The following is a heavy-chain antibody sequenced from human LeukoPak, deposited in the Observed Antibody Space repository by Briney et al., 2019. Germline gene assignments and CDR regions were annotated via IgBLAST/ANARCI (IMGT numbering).Heavy chain of an antibody. CDR2: ISSSSSTI. CDR3: ARGKRPHSSGWYDRGSYFDY. J-gene: IGHJ4*02. D-gene: IGHD6-19*01. Sequence: PGGSLRLSCAASGFTFSSYEMNWVRQAPGKGLEWVSYISSSSSTIYYADSVKGRFTISRDNAKNSLYLQMNSLRAEDTAVYYCARGKRPHSSGWYDRGSYFDYWGQGTLVTVSS. CDR1: GFTFSSYE. V-gene: IGHV3-48*01.